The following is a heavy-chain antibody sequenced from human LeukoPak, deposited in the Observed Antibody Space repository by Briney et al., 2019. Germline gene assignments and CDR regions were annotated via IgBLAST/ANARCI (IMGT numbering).Heavy chain of an antibody. CDR3: ARGPYGDYTHWFDP. Sequence: PGGSLRLSCTASGFTFSSYAMTWVRQAPGKGLEWVSYISSSGSTIYYADSVKGRFTISRDNAKNSLYLQMNSLRAEDTAVYYCARGPYGDYTHWFDPWGQGTLVTVSS. D-gene: IGHD4-17*01. CDR2: ISSSGSTI. V-gene: IGHV3-48*03. J-gene: IGHJ5*02. CDR1: GFTFSSYA.